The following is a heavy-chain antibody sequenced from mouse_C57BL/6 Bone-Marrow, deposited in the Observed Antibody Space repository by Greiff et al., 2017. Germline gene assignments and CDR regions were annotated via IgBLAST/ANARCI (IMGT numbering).Heavy chain of an antibody. CDR2: ISSGSSTI. Sequence: EVKVVESGGGLVKPGGSLKLSCAASGFTFSDYGMHWVRQAPEKGLEWVAYISSGSSTIYYADTVKGRFTISRDNAKNTLFLQMTSLRSEDTAMYYCASGGSRYYYAMDYWGQGTSVTVSS. D-gene: IGHD1-1*01. J-gene: IGHJ4*01. CDR3: ASGGSRYYYAMDY. CDR1: GFTFSDYG. V-gene: IGHV5-17*01.